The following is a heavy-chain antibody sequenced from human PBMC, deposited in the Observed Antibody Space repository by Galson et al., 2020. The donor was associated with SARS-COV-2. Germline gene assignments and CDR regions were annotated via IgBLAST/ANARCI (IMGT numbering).Heavy chain of an antibody. CDR2: NYHREAT. CDR3: ARRYTYGLAPYWYFDL. D-gene: IGHD5-18*01. CDR1: GGSISRGGYS. J-gene: IGHJ2*01. V-gene: IGHV4-30-2*01. Sequence: SETLTLTCAVSGGSISRGGYSWTRIRQPPGKGLEWIGYNYHREATYYNPSLKIRLTIPVDRSKNQPSLELSSVTAADTAVYYCARRYTYGLAPYWYFDLCGRGTLVTVSS.